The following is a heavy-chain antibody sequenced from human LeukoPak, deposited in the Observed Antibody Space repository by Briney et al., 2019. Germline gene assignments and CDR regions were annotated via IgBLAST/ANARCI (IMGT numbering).Heavy chain of an antibody. CDR1: GYTFTSYD. CDR2: MNPNSGNT. V-gene: IGHV1-8*03. Sequence: ASVRVSCKASGYTFTSYDINWVRQATGQGLEWMGWMNPNSGNTGYAQKFQGRVTITRNTSISTAYMELSSLRSEDTAVYYCARGSIGSDGFDYWGQGTLVTVSS. J-gene: IGHJ4*02. CDR3: ARGSIGSDGFDY. D-gene: IGHD6-25*01.